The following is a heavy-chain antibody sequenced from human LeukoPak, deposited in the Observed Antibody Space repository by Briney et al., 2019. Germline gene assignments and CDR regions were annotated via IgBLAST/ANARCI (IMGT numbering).Heavy chain of an antibody. Sequence: SETLSLTCTVSGGSISSYYRSWIRQPPGKGLEWIGYIYYSGSTNYNPSLKSRVTISVDTSKNQFSLKLSSVTAADTAVYYCARDTGYSYGLDAFDIWGQGTMVTVSS. CDR2: IYYSGST. D-gene: IGHD5-18*01. CDR3: ARDTGYSYGLDAFDI. V-gene: IGHV4-59*01. J-gene: IGHJ3*02. CDR1: GGSISSYY.